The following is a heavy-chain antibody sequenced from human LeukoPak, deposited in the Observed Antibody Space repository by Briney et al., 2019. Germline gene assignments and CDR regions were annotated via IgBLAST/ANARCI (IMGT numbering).Heavy chain of an antibody. CDR3: ARGKIRCNYGRFDY. J-gene: IGHJ4*02. Sequence: GKSLRLSCVASGFTFSSYAMHWVRQAPGKGLEWVAVISDDGTKEYYADSVKGRFTISRDNSRNTVYTSKSTLFLQMNSLRPEDTAVYYCARGKIRCNYGRFDYWGQGILVTVSS. CDR2: ISDDGTKE. V-gene: IGHV3-30-3*01. D-gene: IGHD5-18*01. CDR1: GFTFSSYA.